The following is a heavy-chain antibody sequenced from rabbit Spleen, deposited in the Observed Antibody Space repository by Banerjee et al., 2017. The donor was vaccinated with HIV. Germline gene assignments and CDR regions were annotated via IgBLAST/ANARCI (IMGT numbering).Heavy chain of an antibody. D-gene: IGHD1-1*01. CDR2: IDTGGSDFT. V-gene: IGHV1S45*01. CDR1: GVSFSFCSY. CDR3: ARDTSSSFSSYGMDL. J-gene: IGHJ6*01. Sequence: QEQLVESGGGLVKPGASLTLTCTASGVSFSFCSYMCWVRQAPGKGLEWIACIDTGGSDFTYFATWAKGRFTISKTSSTTVTLQVTRLTAADTATYFCARDTSSSFSSYGMDLWGPGTLVTVS.